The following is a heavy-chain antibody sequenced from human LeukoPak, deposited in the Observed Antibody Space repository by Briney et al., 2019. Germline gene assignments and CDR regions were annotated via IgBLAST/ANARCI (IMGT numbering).Heavy chain of an antibody. CDR1: GFSLSTSGVG. Sequence: SGPALVKPTQTLTLTCTFSGFSLSTSGVGVGWIRQPPGKALQWLALIYWDDEKYYSPSLKSRLSISRDTSRNQVVLTMTNMDPLDTATYFYAHSYYFGSRSYYNVWFAPWGLGTLVTVSS. V-gene: IGHV2-5*02. CDR3: AHSYYFGSRSYYNVWFAP. D-gene: IGHD3-10*01. J-gene: IGHJ5*02. CDR2: IYWDDEK.